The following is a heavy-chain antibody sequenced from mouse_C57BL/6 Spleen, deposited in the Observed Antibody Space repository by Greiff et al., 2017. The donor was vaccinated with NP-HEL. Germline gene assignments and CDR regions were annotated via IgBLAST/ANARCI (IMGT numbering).Heavy chain of an antibody. CDR2: INPNNGGT. CDR1: GYTFTDYY. Sequence: VQLQQSGPELVKPGASVKISCKASGYTFTDYYMNWVKQSHGKSLEWIGDINPNNGGTSYNQKFKGKATLTVDKSSSTAYMELRSLTSEDSAVYYCARGGEYYFDYWGQGTTLTVSS. V-gene: IGHV1-26*01. CDR3: ARGGEYYFDY. J-gene: IGHJ2*01.